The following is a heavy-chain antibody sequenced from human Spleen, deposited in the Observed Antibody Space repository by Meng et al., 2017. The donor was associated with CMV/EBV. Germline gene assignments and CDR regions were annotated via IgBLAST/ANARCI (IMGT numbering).Heavy chain of an antibody. CDR3: ANDLLCGADCFSYNWLDP. CDR2: ISPVGGTS. V-gene: IGHV1-46*01. Sequence: TFSNYYVHWVRQAPGQGLEWMGLISPVGGTSSSAQKFRGRVTMTRDTSTSTVYMELSSLRSEDTAVYYCANDLLCGADCFSYNWLDPWGQGTLVTVSS. D-gene: IGHD2-21*01. J-gene: IGHJ5*02. CDR1: TFSNYY.